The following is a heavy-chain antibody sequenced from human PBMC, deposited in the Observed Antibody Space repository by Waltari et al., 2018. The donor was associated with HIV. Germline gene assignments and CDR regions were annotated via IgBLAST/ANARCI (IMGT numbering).Heavy chain of an antibody. CDR2: IYPGDSET. CDR3: ATSYYFNMDV. J-gene: IGHJ6*02. Sequence: EVQLVQSGAEVKKPGESLKISCQGSGYRFNNYWIGWVRQMPGKGLELMGIIYPGDSETRYSPSFQGQVTISVDKSISTAYLQWSSLKASDTAMYFCATSYYFNMDVWGQGTTVTVSS. V-gene: IGHV5-51*01. CDR1: GYRFNNYW.